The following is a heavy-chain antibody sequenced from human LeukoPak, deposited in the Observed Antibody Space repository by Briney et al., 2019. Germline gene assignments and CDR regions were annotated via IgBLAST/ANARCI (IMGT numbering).Heavy chain of an antibody. Sequence: GRSLRLSCEASGFTFTYYAMHWVRQAPGKGLEWVAVAAYDGSNEHYADSVKGRFTISRDNSQNTLFLHMNSLRAEDSAIYYCARVISRFWSGFPLDYWGQGTLVTVSS. CDR3: ARVISRFWSGFPLDY. V-gene: IGHV3-30*04. J-gene: IGHJ4*02. CDR2: AAYDGSNE. D-gene: IGHD3-3*01. CDR1: GFTFTYYA.